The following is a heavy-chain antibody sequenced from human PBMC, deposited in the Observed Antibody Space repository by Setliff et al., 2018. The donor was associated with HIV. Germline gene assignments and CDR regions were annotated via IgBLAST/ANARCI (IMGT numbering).Heavy chain of an antibody. CDR3: ARHAPSVDDYDSTNSGAEDAFDI. D-gene: IGHD3-22*01. V-gene: IGHV4-39*01. CDR2: LFYSGIT. CDR1: GGTISSSDTNY. J-gene: IGHJ3*02. Sequence: PSETLSLTCTVSGGTISSSDTNYWDWIRQPPGKGLEWIGSLFYSGITYYTPSLKRRLTIAVDTSKNQFSLKLTSVSAADTAVYYCARHAPSVDDYDSTNSGAEDAFDIWGQGTMVTVSS.